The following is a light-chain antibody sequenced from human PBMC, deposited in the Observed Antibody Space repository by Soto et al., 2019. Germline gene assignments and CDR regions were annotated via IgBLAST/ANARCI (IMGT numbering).Light chain of an antibody. J-gene: IGKJ2*01. Sequence: DIEMTQSPSSLSASVGDRVTITCRASQSISSYLNWYQQKPGKAPKVLVYAASSLQSGVPSRFSGSGSGTDFTLTISSLQPEDFATYSCQQSYTTPYTFGQGTKVDI. CDR3: QQSYTTPYT. V-gene: IGKV1-39*01. CDR2: AAS. CDR1: QSISSY.